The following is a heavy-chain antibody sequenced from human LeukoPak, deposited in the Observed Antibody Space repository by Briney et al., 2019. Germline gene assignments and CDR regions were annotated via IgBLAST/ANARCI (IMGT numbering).Heavy chain of an antibody. CDR3: ARVVRRSRSSGYYHFDY. CDR1: GGSISSSYYY. CDR2: IYYSGST. J-gene: IGHJ4*02. Sequence: RTSETLSLTCTVSGGSISSSYYYWGWIRQPPGKGLEWIGTIYYSGSTYYNPSLKSRVTISVDTSKNQFSLKLSSVTAADTAVYYCARVVRRSRSSGYYHFDYWGQGTLVTVSS. V-gene: IGHV4-39*07. D-gene: IGHD3-22*01.